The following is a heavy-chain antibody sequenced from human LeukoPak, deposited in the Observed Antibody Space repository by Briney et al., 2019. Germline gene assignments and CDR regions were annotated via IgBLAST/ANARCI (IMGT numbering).Heavy chain of an antibody. CDR3: ARAGYSSFYYYMDV. J-gene: IGHJ6*03. D-gene: IGHD6-13*01. CDR1: GFTFSDYY. Sequence: GGSLRLSCAASGFTFSDYYMSWIRQAPGKGLEWVSYISSSGSTIYYADSVKGRFTISRDNAKNSLYLQMNSLRAEDTAVYYCARAGYSSFYYYMDVWGKGTTVTVSS. CDR2: ISSSGSTI. V-gene: IGHV3-11*04.